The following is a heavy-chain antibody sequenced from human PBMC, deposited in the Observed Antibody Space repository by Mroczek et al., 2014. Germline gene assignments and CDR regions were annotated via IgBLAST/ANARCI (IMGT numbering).Heavy chain of an antibody. V-gene: IGHV4-34*01. CDR1: GGSFSGYY. CDR3: ARVMRPHPWRTTVTTPFDY. CDR2: INHSGST. Sequence: QVQLQQWGAGLLKPSETLSLTCAVYGGSFSGYYWSWIRQPPGKGLEWIGEINHSGSTNYNPSLKSRVTISVDTSKNQFSLKLSSVTAADTAVYYCARVMRPHPWRTTVTTPFDYWGQGTLVTVSS. J-gene: IGHJ4*02. D-gene: IGHD4-17*01.